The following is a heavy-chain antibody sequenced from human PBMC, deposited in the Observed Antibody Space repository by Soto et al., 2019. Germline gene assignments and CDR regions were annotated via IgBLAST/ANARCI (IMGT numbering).Heavy chain of an antibody. J-gene: IGHJ3*02. D-gene: IGHD3-3*01. V-gene: IGHV3-23*01. CDR3: AITVLSRAFGVVIIPDAFDI. CDR1: GFTFSNYA. CDR2: LSGSGGST. Sequence: EVQLLESGGGLVQPGGSLRLSCAASGFTFSNYAMSWVRQAPGKGLEWVSALSGSGGSTYYADSVKGRFTISRDNSKKTLYLQMNSLRAEYTAVYYCAITVLSRAFGVVIIPDAFDIWGQGTMVTVSS.